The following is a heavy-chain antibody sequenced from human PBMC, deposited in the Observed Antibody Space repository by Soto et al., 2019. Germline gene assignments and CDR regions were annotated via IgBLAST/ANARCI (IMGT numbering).Heavy chain of an antibody. D-gene: IGHD6-19*01. V-gene: IGHV3-30*18. J-gene: IGHJ6*02. CDR3: AKEWERGSGWYSDYYYYGMDV. Sequence: QVQLVESGGGVVQPGRSLRLSCAASGFTFSSYGMHWVRQAPGKGLEWVAVISYDGSNKYYADSVKGRFTISRDTSTNTLNLQMNSLRAEDTAVYYCAKEWERGSGWYSDYYYYGMDVWGQGTTVAVSS. CDR1: GFTFSSYG. CDR2: ISYDGSNK.